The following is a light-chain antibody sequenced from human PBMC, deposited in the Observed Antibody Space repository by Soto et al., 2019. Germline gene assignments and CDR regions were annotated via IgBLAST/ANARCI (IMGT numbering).Light chain of an antibody. CDR2: GAS. V-gene: IGKV1-12*01. CDR3: QHANSFPLT. J-gene: IGKJ5*01. CDR1: QDIRTW. Sequence: IQMTQSPSSLSASVGDRVTITCRASQDIRTWLAWYQQKPGKAPKILIYGASSLQSGGPSRFSVSGSGTYFTITISSLQPEDFATYYCQHANSFPLTFGQGTRLEIK.